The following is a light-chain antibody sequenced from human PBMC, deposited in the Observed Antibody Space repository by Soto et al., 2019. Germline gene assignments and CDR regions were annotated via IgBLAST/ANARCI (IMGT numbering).Light chain of an antibody. CDR2: ATS. CDR1: QGISNY. V-gene: IGKV1-27*01. J-gene: IGKJ4*01. Sequence: DIRMTQSPSSLSASVGDRVTITCRASQGISNYLAWYQQKPGKVPKLLIYATSTLQSGVSSRFSGSGSGTDFTLTISSLQPEDVATYYCQNHNSVPLTFGGGTKVDIK. CDR3: QNHNSVPLT.